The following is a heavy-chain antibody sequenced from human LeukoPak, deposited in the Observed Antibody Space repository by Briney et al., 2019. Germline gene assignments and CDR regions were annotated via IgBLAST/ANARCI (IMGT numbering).Heavy chain of an antibody. V-gene: IGHV3-21*04. CDR2: ISSSSSYI. J-gene: IGHJ4*02. D-gene: IGHD6-13*01. CDR3: AKDESSSWYVLGCSDY. Sequence: GGSLRLSCAASGFTFSSYSMNWVRQAPGKGLEWVSSISSSSSYIYYADSVKGRFTISRDNAKNSLYLQMNSLRAEDTAVYYCAKDESSSWYVLGCSDYWGQGILVTVSS. CDR1: GFTFSSYS.